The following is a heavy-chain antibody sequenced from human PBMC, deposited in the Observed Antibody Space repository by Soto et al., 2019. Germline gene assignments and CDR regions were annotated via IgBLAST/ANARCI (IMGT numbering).Heavy chain of an antibody. Sequence: EVQLLESGGGLVQPGGSLRLSCAASGFTFSSQTMSWARQAPGKGLEWVSVISSSGSTSYTDSVEGRFTISKDSSKNTLYLQLNSLRVEDTAVYYCAKGARDVDSWGQGTLVTVSS. V-gene: IGHV3-23*01. J-gene: IGHJ4*02. CDR3: AKGARDVDS. CDR1: GFTFSSQT. D-gene: IGHD5-12*01. CDR2: ISSSGST.